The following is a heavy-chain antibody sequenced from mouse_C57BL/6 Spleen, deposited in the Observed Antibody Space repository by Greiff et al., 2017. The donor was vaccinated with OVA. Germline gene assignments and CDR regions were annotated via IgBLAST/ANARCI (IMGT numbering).Heavy chain of an antibody. V-gene: IGHV7-3*01. CDR1: GFTFTDYY. Sequence: EVQGVESGGGLVQPGGSLSLSCAASGFTFTDYYMSWVSQPPGKALEWLGFIRNKDNGYTTEYSASVKGRFTISRDNSHSILYLQMNSLRAEDIATYYCARLDYDDVWYIDFWGTGTSVTVSS. J-gene: IGHJ1*03. CDR2: IRNKDNGYTT. D-gene: IGHD2-4*01. CDR3: ARLDYDDVWYIDF.